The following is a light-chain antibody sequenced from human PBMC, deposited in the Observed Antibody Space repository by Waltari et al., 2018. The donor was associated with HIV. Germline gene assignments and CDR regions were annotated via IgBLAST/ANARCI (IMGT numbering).Light chain of an antibody. CDR2: EVN. Sequence: QSALTQPASVSGSPGQSITMSCTGASGDVGTYNLVSLYQQHPGKAPKLMIYEVNKRPSGVSNRFSGSKSGNTASLTISGLQAEDEAHYFCCSFTGDSTWVFGGGTKLTVL. V-gene: IGLV2-23*02. CDR1: SGDVGTYNL. CDR3: CSFTGDSTWV. J-gene: IGLJ3*02.